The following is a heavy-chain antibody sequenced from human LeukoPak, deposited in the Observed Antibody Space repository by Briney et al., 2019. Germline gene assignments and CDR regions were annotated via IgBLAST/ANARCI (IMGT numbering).Heavy chain of an antibody. CDR1: GFTFSSYS. J-gene: IGHJ5*02. D-gene: IGHD3-10*01. Sequence: GGSLRLSCAASGFTFSSYSMNWVRQAPGKGLEWASGIYWNGGSTGYADSVKGRFTISRDNAKNSLYLQMNSLRAEDTALYYCARVTSSMVRAFDPWGQGTLVTVSS. CDR2: IYWNGGST. CDR3: ARVTSSMVRAFDP. V-gene: IGHV3-20*04.